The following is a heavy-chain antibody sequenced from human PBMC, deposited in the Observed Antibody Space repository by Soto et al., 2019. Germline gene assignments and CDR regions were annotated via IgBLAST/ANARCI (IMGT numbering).Heavy chain of an antibody. Sequence: QVQLVESGGGVVQPGRSLRLSCAASGFTFSSYGMHWVRQAPGKGLEWVAVISNDGNKKYYADSVKGRFTSSRDNYKNTLYLQMNSLRDEDTAVYYWAKSHKSDTDYYYQGIDVWGQGTTVTVSS. J-gene: IGHJ6*02. CDR2: ISNDGNKK. CDR1: GFTFSSYG. D-gene: IGHD2-2*02. V-gene: IGHV3-30*18. CDR3: AKSHKSDTDYYYQGIDV.